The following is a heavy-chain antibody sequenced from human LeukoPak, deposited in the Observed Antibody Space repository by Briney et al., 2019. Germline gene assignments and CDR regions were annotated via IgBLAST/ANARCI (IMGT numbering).Heavy chain of an antibody. Sequence: IFDDYAIHWVRQPPGKGLEWIGYIYHSGSTYYNPSLKSRVTISVDRSKNQFSLKLSSVTAADTAVYYCAREADMYGMDVWGQGTTVTVSS. V-gene: IGHV4-30-2*01. CDR3: AREADMYGMDV. J-gene: IGHJ6*02. CDR2: IYHSGST. D-gene: IGHD2-15*01. CDR1: IFDDYA.